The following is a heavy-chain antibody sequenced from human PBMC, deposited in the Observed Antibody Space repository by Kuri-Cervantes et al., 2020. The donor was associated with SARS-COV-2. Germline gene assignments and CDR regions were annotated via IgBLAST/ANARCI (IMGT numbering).Heavy chain of an antibody. J-gene: IGHJ6*02. D-gene: IGHD2-15*01. CDR2: ISYDGSNK. CDR1: GFTFSSYA. Sequence: GGSLRLSCAASGFTFSSYAMHWVRQAPGKGLEWVAVISYDGSNKYYADSVKGRFTISRDNSKNTLYLQMNSLRAEDTAVYYCARGEVVVAATHYYYYYGMDVWGQGTTVTVSS. CDR3: ARGEVVVAATHYYYYYGMDV. V-gene: IGHV3-30-3*01.